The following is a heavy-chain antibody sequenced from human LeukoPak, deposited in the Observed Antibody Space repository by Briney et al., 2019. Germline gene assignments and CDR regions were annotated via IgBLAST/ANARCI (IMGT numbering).Heavy chain of an antibody. V-gene: IGHV3-30-3*01. Sequence: GGSLRLSCAAPGFTFSSYAMHWVRQAPGKGLEWVAVISYDGSNKYYADSVKGRFTISRDNSKNTLYLQMNSLRAEDTAVYYCARDEIGFASSYYYGMDVWGQGTTVTVSS. CDR2: ISYDGSNK. CDR1: GFTFSSYA. J-gene: IGHJ6*02. D-gene: IGHD2-21*01. CDR3: ARDEIGFASSYYYGMDV.